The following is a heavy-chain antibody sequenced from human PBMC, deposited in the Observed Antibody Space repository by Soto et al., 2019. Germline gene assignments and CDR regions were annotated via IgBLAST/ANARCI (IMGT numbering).Heavy chain of an antibody. CDR3: ARGLARSGYNF. CDR2: SYYRSNWRH. J-gene: IGHJ4*02. Sequence: SQTLSLTCAISGDSVSSNTAAWNWIRSSLSRGLEWLGRSYYRSNWRHDYAVSVKSRIIVNPDTSKNHFLLQLNSVTADDTAVYYCARGLARSGYNFCGRGTLVAVSS. CDR1: GDSVSSNTAA. V-gene: IGHV6-1*01. D-gene: IGHD6-25*01.